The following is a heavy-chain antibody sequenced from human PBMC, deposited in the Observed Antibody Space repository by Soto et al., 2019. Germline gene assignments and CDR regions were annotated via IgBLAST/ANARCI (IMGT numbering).Heavy chain of an antibody. V-gene: IGHV4-61*01. CDR3: ARYSSSWYGWFDP. CDR2: IYYSGST. Sequence: PSETLSLTCTVSGGSVSSGSYYWSWIRQPPGKGLEWIGYIYYSGSTNYNPSLKSRVTISVDTSKNQFSLKLSSVTAADTAVYYCARYSSSWYGWFDPWGQGTLVTVS. D-gene: IGHD6-13*01. CDR1: GGSVSSGSYY. J-gene: IGHJ5*02.